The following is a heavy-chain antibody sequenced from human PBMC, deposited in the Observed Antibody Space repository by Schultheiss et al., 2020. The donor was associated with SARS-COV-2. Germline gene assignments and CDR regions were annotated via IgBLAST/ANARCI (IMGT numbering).Heavy chain of an antibody. CDR3: ARVDSSSSSAFDY. CDR1: GFTFSSSG. J-gene: IGHJ4*02. D-gene: IGHD6-6*01. Sequence: GGSLRLSCAAYGFTFSSSGMHWVRQAPGKGLEWVSVIYSGGSTYYADSVKGRFTISRDNSKNTLYLQMNSLRAEDTAVYYCARVDSSSSSAFDYWGQGTLVTVSS. CDR2: IYSGGST. V-gene: IGHV3-NL1*01.